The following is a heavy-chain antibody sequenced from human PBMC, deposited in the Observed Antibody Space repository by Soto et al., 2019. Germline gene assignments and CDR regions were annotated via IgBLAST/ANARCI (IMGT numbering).Heavy chain of an antibody. CDR3: ARVYYYGSESYHLFYYYYLDV. CDR1: GYTLTSYG. J-gene: IGHJ6*03. Sequence: ASVNVSCKASGYTLTSYGVGWVRQARGQGLEWTGWISAYNGNTNYAQKLQGRVTMTTDTSTSTAYMELRSLISEDTAVYYCARVYYYGSESYHLFYYYYLDVWGKGTTVTVSS. V-gene: IGHV1-18*01. CDR2: ISAYNGNT. D-gene: IGHD3-10*01.